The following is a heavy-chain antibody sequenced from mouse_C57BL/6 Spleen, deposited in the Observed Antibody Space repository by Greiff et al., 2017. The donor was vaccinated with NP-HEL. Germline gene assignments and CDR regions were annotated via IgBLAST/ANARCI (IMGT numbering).Heavy chain of an antibody. Sequence: EVKFEESGGGLVQPGGSMKLSCVASGFTFSNYWMNWVRQSPEKGLEWVAQIRLKSDNYATHYAESVKGRFTISRDDSKSSVYLQMNNLRAEDTGIYYCTVLFITTVVANAMDYWGQGTSVTVSS. CDR2: IRLKSDNYAT. V-gene: IGHV6-3*01. J-gene: IGHJ4*01. CDR1: GFTFSNYW. D-gene: IGHD1-1*01. CDR3: TVLFITTVVANAMDY.